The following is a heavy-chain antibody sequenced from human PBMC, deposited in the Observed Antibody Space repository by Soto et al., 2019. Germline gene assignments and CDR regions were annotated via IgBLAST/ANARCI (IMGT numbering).Heavy chain of an antibody. CDR3: ARVGPGFGETPFDP. Sequence: SETLYLTCTVSGGSISSGDYYWSWIRQPPGKGLEWIGYIYYSGSTYYNPSLKSRVTISVDTSKNQFSLKLSSVTAADTAVYYCARVGPGFGETPFDPWGQGTLVTVSS. V-gene: IGHV4-30-4*01. CDR2: IYYSGST. J-gene: IGHJ5*02. D-gene: IGHD3-10*01. CDR1: GGSISSGDYY.